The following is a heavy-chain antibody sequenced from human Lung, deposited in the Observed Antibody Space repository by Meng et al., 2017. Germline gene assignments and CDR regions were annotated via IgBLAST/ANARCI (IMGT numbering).Heavy chain of an antibody. CDR2: IYNSGST. V-gene: IGHV4-30-4*01. CDR1: GGSISSSNYY. J-gene: IGHJ2*01. CDR3: ARGQKGYFDL. Sequence: QVQWQESGPGLGKPSQTLSLTCTVSGGSISSSNYYWSWIRQPPGKGLEWSGHIYNSGSTYYNPSLKSRITISVDTSKNQFSLKLSSVTAADTAVYYCARGQKGYFDLWGRGTLVTVSS.